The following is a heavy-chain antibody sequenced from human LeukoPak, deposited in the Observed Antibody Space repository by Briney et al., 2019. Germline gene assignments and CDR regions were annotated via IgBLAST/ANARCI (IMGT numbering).Heavy chain of an antibody. D-gene: IGHD3-9*01. Sequence: GASLRLSCAASGFIFSNYAMYWVRQAPGKGLEWVSAISGRSDNTYYADSVKGRFTLSRDSTKNTLYLQMNSLRADDTAVYYCAKWGDYDVLTGYYVSDFWGQGTLVTVSS. CDR1: GFIFSNYA. CDR3: AKWGDYDVLTGYYVSDF. J-gene: IGHJ4*02. V-gene: IGHV3-23*01. CDR2: ISGRSDNT.